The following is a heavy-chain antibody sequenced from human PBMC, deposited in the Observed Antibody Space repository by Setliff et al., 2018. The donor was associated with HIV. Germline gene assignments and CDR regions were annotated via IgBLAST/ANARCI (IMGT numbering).Heavy chain of an antibody. V-gene: IGHV1-69*13. CDR2: LIPSFGTS. CDR3: AGSCSGGSCGAFEI. Sequence: SVKVSCKASGYSLTSYSINWVRQAPGQGLEWMGGLIPSFGTSNYAQNFQGRVTITADESTSTAYMELSSLRTEDTAVYYCAGSCSGGSCGAFEIWGQGTMVTVSS. J-gene: IGHJ3*02. CDR1: GYSLTSYS. D-gene: IGHD2-15*01.